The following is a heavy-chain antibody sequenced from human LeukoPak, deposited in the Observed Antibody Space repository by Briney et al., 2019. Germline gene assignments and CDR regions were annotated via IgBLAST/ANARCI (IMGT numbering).Heavy chain of an antibody. J-gene: IGHJ4*02. D-gene: IGHD2-2*01. CDR1: GYSFTSYW. Sequence: GESLKISCKGSGYSFTSYWIGWVRQMRGKGLEWMGIIYPGDSDARYSPSSQGQDSIYDDKSISTASLQWSSLKASDTAMYYCARRDCSGTSCYSLDYWGQGTLVTVSS. CDR3: ARRDCSGTSCYSLDY. CDR2: IYPGDSDA. V-gene: IGHV5-51*01.